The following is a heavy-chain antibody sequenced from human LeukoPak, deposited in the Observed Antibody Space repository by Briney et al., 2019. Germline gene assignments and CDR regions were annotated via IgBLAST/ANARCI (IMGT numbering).Heavy chain of an antibody. V-gene: IGHV1-69*01. D-gene: IGHD2-2*01. Sequence: ASVKVSCKASGGTFSSYAINWVRQAPGQGLEWMGGIIPIFGTANYAQKFQDRVTITADESTCTAYMELSSLRSEDTAIYYCASRLYCSNTRCRNFPFAYWGQGTLVTVSS. CDR1: GGTFSSYA. CDR2: IIPIFGTA. J-gene: IGHJ4*02. CDR3: ASRLYCSNTRCRNFPFAY.